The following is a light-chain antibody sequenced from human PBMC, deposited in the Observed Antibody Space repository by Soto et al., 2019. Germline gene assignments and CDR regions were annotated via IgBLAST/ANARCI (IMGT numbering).Light chain of an antibody. CDR2: KAS. J-gene: IGKJ1*01. V-gene: IGKV1-5*03. CDR1: QAISSW. Sequence: DIQMTQSPSTLSASVGDRVSITCRASQAISSWLAWYQQKPGKAPKLLIYKASSLESGVPSRFSGSGSGTEFALTISSLQPDDSATYYCQQYDSPPPKFGQGTKVDIK. CDR3: QQYDSPPPK.